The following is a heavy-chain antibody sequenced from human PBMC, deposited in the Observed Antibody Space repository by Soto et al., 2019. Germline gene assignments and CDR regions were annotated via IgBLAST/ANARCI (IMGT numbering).Heavy chain of an antibody. D-gene: IGHD2-8*01. V-gene: IGHV1-18*01. Sequence: QGQLVQSGGEVKKPGASVKVSCKASGYTFSRYGISWVRRAPGQGLEWMGWISGYNGDTNYAQKFQGRVTMTIDTSTTTAYMELRSLTSDDTAVYYCAKNGQPPYYYYGLDVWGQGTTVTVSS. CDR2: ISGYNGDT. CDR3: AKNGQPPYYYYGLDV. J-gene: IGHJ6*02. CDR1: GYTFSRYG.